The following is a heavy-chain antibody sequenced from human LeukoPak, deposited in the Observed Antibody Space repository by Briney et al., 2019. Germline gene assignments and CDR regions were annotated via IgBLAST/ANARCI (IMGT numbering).Heavy chain of an antibody. CDR1: GFTFSSYA. V-gene: IGHV3-23*01. J-gene: IGHJ4*02. D-gene: IGHD3-22*01. CDR3: AKPSTKNYYDGSGYYLDY. Sequence: GGSLRLSCAASGFTFSSYAMSWVRQAPGKGLEWVSAISGSGGNTYYADSVKGRFTISRDNSKNTLYLQMNSLRAEDTAVYYCAKPSTKNYYDGSGYYLDYWGQGTLVTVSS. CDR2: ISGSGGNT.